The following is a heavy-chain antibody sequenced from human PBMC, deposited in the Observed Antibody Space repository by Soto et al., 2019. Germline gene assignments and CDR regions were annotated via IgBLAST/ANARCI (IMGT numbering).Heavy chain of an antibody. CDR1: GFTFSSYA. J-gene: IGHJ6*02. Sequence: PGGSLRLSCAASGFTFSSYAMHWVRQAPGKGLEWVAVISYDGSNKYYADSVKGRFTISRDNSKNTLYLQMNSLRAEDTAVYYCARVGPLYYYYYGMDVWGQGTTVTVSS. CDR2: ISYDGSNK. V-gene: IGHV3-30-3*01. CDR3: ARVGPLYYYYYGMDV.